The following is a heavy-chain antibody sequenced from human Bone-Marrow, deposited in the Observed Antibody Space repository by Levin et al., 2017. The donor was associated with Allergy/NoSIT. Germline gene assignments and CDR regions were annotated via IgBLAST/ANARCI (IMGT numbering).Heavy chain of an antibody. CDR3: GRDSGGYCSGARCSSAHPSHSVDV. CDR1: GYSFTNNY. V-gene: IGHV1-46*01. Sequence: AASVKVSCKASGYSFTNNYIHWVRQAPGQGLEWVGTINPSGGNSIYAQKFQDRVTMTSDESSSTVYMEMNIVTSEDTAVYFCGRDSGGYCSGARCSSAHPSHSVDVWGQGTMVSVS. CDR2: INPSGGNS. D-gene: IGHD2-15*01. J-gene: IGHJ6*02.